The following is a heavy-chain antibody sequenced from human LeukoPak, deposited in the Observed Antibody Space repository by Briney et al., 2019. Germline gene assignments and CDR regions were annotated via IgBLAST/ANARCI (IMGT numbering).Heavy chain of an antibody. CDR2: INPNSGGT. CDR3: ARSRRDGYNSCLYY. J-gene: IGHJ4*02. Sequence: ASVKVSCKASGYSFSGYYMYWVRQAPGQGLEWMGWINPNSGGTNYAQKFQGRVTMTRDTSISTAYMELSRLRSDDTAVYYCARSRRDGYNSCLYYWGQGTLVTVSS. D-gene: IGHD5-24*01. CDR1: GYSFSGYY. V-gene: IGHV1-2*02.